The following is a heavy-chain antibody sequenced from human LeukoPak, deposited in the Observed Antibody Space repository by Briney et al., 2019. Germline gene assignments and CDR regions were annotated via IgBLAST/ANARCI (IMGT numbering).Heavy chain of an antibody. CDR1: GFTVSSSP. CDR3: ARDFCGGDCYSLFAYYFDY. CDR2: IYSGGNT. J-gene: IGHJ4*02. Sequence: GGSLRLSCAASGFTVSSSPINWVRQAPGRGLEWVSVIYSGGNTFYADSVKGRFTISRHNSENTLYLQMNSLSADDTAVYYCARDFCGGDCYSLFAYYFDYWGQGTLVTVSS. D-gene: IGHD2-21*02. V-gene: IGHV3-53*04.